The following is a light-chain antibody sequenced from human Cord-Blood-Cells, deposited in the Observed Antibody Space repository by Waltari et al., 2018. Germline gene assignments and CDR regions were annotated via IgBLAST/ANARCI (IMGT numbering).Light chain of an antibody. CDR3: CSYAGSYTLV. CDR2: DGS. V-gene: IGLV2-11*01. Sequence: QSALTQPPSVSGSPGQSVTISCTGTSSDVGGYNLVSWYQQHPGKAPKLMIYDGSKRPSGVPNRFSGSKSGNTASLTISGLQAEDEADYYCCSYAGSYTLVFGGGTKLTVL. CDR1: SSDVGGYNL. J-gene: IGLJ3*02.